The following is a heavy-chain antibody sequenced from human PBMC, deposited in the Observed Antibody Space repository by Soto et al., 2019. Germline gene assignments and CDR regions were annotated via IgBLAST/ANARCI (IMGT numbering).Heavy chain of an antibody. CDR2: ISSSSSYI. J-gene: IGHJ6*03. Sequence: EVQLVESGGGLVKPGGSLRLSCAASGFTFSSYSMNWVRQAPGKGLEWVSSISSSSSYIYYADSVKGRFTISRDNAKNSLYLQMNSLRAEDTAVYYCKGDLSGYYYYMDVWGKGTTVTVSS. V-gene: IGHV3-21*01. D-gene: IGHD3-10*01. CDR1: GFTFSSYS. CDR3: KGDLSGYYYYMDV.